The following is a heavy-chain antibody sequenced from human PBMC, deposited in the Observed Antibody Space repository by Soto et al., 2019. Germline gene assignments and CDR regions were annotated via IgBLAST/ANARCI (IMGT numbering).Heavy chain of an antibody. J-gene: IGHJ4*02. V-gene: IGHV1-69*13. CDR2: IIPIFGTA. Sequence: SVKVSCKASGGTFSSYAISWVRQAPGQGLEWMGGIIPIFGTANYAQKFQGRVTITADESTSTAYMELSSLRSEGTAVYYCARVINGTTAYFDYWGQGTLVTVSS. D-gene: IGHD1-20*01. CDR1: GGTFSSYA. CDR3: ARVINGTTAYFDY.